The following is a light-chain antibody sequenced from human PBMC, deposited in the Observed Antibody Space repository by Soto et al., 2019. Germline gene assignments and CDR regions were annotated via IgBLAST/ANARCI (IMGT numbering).Light chain of an antibody. J-gene: IGKJ1*01. CDR3: QQYNSYPRT. CDR2: DAP. Sequence: DIQMTQCHAPLSPSVWNMVTIICRASQSISRWLAWYQQKPGKAPKFLIYDAPCLESGVPSRFSGSGSGTEFTLTITTLQPEDFATYYCQQYNSYPRTFGQGTKVDIK. CDR1: QSISRW. V-gene: IGKV1-5*02.